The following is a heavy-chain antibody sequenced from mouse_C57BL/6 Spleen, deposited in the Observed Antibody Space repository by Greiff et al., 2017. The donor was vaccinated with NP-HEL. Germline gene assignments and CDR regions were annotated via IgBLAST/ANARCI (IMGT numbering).Heavy chain of an antibody. Sequence: EVQLVESGGGLVKPGGSLKLSCAASGFTFSDYGMHWVRQAPEKGLEWVAYISSGSSTISYADTVKGRFTISRDNAKNTLFLQMTSLRSEDTAMYYCARWITTVVANYFDYWGQGTTLTVSS. CDR2: ISSGSSTI. CDR1: GFTFSDYG. D-gene: IGHD1-1*01. V-gene: IGHV5-17*01. CDR3: ARWITTVVANYFDY. J-gene: IGHJ2*01.